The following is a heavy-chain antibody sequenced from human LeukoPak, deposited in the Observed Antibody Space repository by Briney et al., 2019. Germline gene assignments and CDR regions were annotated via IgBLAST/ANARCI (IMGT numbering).Heavy chain of an antibody. D-gene: IGHD1-1*01. J-gene: IGHJ4*02. CDR3: ASGIRERGFDY. CDR1: GFTFGIYA. CDR2: ISPTGGAI. Sequence: TGGSLRLSCAASGFTFGIYAMSWVRQAPGRGLEWVSSISPTGGAIFYADSLRGRFTISRDNAKNSLYLQMNSLRAEDTALYFCASGIRERGFDYWGQGTLVTVSS. V-gene: IGHV3-21*01.